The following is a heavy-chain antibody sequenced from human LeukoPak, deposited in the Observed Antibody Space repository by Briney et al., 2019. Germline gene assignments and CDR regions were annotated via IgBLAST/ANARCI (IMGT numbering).Heavy chain of an antibody. V-gene: IGHV1-2*02. D-gene: IGHD3-10*01. CDR2: INPNSGGT. J-gene: IGHJ4*02. CDR1: GYTFTGYY. CDR3: ARDMRRIGGSQRAY. Sequence: GASVKVSCKASGYTFTGYYMHWVRQAPGQGLEWMGWINPNSGGTNYAQKFQGRVTMTRDTSISTAYMELSRLRSDDTAVYYCARDMRRIGGSQRAYWGQGTLVTVSS.